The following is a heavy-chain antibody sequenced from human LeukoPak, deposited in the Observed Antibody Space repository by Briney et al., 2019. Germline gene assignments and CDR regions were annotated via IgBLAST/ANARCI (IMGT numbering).Heavy chain of an antibody. CDR1: GFTFSSYW. D-gene: IGHD2-2*01. CDR2: INSDGSST. J-gene: IGHJ4*02. CDR3: AGEIRYQRDY. V-gene: IGHV3-74*01. Sequence: GGSLRLSRAASGFTFSSYWMHWVRQAPGKGLVWVSRINSDGSSTTYADSVKGRFTISRDNAKNTLYLQMNSLRAEDTAVYYCAGEIRYQRDYWGQGTLVTVSS.